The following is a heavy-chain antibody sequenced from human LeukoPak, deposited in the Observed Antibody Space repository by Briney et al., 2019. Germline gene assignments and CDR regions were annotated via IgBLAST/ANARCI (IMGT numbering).Heavy chain of an antibody. J-gene: IGHJ4*02. V-gene: IGHV3-74*01. CDR3: VIDLGDYNDF. D-gene: IGHD2-15*01. Sequence: PGGSLRLSCAVSGITFSSYWMHWVRQDPGRGLLWVSRINTQGTYPNYADSVKGRFTISRDNAKNTLYLQMRSLRADDTAVYYCVIDLGDYNDFWGQGTLVSVSS. CDR1: GITFSSYW. CDR2: INTQGTYP.